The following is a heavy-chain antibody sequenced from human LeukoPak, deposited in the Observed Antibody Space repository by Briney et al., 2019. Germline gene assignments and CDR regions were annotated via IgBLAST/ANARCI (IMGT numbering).Heavy chain of an antibody. CDR1: GFTFSSYW. D-gene: IGHD2-2*01. CDR2: IYSGGST. J-gene: IGHJ3*02. V-gene: IGHV3-53*01. CDR3: ASIVVPAALDAFDI. Sequence: GGSLRLSCAASGFTFSSYWMSWVRQAPGKGLEWVSVIYSGGSTYYADSVKGRFTISRDNSKNTLYLQMNSLRAEDTAVYYCASIVVPAALDAFDIWGQGTMVTVSS.